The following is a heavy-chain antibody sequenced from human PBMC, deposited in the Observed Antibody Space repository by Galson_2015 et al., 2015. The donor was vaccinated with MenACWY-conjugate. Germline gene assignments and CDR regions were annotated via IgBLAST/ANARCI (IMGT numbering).Heavy chain of an antibody. J-gene: IGHJ4*02. CDR1: GFTLSSNT. D-gene: IGHD2-21*01. V-gene: IGHV3-48*02. CDR2: ISSAGSSI. CDR3: AKSLTILVY. Sequence: SLRLSCAASGFTLSSNTMNWVRQAPGKGLEWVSSISSAGSSIYYADSVKGRFTISRDNAENSLYLQMNSLRDEDTAVYYCAKSLTILVYWGQGTLVTVSS.